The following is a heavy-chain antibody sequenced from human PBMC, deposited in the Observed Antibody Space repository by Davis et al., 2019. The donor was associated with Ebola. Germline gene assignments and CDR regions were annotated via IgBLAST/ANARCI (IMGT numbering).Heavy chain of an antibody. V-gene: IGHV5-51*01. Sequence: GESLKISCKGSGSNFTTNWIGWVRQLPGKGLEWMGIVDRRDSDARYSPSFQGQVTISVDKSISTAYLQLNSLKASDTAIYYCARPKYSSSLYDAFDIWGQGTQVIVSS. CDR2: VDRRDSDA. CDR3: ARPKYSSSLYDAFDI. D-gene: IGHD6-13*01. CDR1: GSNFTTNW. J-gene: IGHJ3*02.